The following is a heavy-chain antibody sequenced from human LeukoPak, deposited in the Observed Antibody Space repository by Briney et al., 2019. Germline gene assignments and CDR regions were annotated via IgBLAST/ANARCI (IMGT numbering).Heavy chain of an antibody. D-gene: IGHD3-3*01. J-gene: IGHJ5*02. V-gene: IGHV4-38-2*02. CDR2: ISPKGIT. CDR1: GYPINIDYS. Sequence: SETLSLTCFVSGYPINIDYSWGWIRQSPGKGLEWIGVISPKGITYYNPSLRGRVSISPDTSKNQFSLRLSSMTATDTAMYYCARVPGVYFDFSIGFGSGWFDPWGQGTLVTVSS. CDR3: ARVPGVYFDFSIGFGSGWFDP.